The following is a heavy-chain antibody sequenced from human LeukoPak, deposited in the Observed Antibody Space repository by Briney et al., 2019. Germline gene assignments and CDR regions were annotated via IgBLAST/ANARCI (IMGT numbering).Heavy chain of an antibody. CDR2: IWYDGSNK. CDR3: AKDQRDIVGATLPDY. V-gene: IGHV3-33*06. D-gene: IGHD1-26*01. Sequence: GGSLRLSCVASGFTFSNYGMHWVRQAPGKGLEWVAVIWYDGSNKYYADSVKGRFTISRDNSKNTPYLQMNSLRAEDTAVYYCAKDQRDIVGATLPDYWGQGTLVTVSS. J-gene: IGHJ4*02. CDR1: GFTFSNYG.